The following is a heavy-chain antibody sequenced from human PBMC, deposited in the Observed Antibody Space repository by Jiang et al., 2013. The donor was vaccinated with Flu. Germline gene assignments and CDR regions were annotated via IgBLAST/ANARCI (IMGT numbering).Heavy chain of an antibody. D-gene: IGHD3-10*01. CDR3: AKALTMVRGVHPYYFDY. Sequence: VQLVESGEGLVQPGGSLRLSCAASGFTFSSYAMSWVRQAPGKGLEWVSAIGGSGDSKYYADSVKGRFTISRDNSKNTLYLQMNSLRAEDTAVYYCAKALTMVRGVHPYYFDYWGQEPWSPSPQ. V-gene: IGHV3-23*04. J-gene: IGHJ4*01. CDR1: GFTFSSYA. CDR2: IGGSGDSK.